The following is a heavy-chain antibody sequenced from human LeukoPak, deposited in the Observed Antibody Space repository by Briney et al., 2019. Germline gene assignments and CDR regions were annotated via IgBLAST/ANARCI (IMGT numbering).Heavy chain of an antibody. D-gene: IGHD2-15*01. CDR3: ARHLRYCSGGTCYSSDAFDI. Sequence: KPSETLSLTCTVSGGSITGYHWSWIRQPPGKGLEWIGYIYSSETTEYKPSLKSRVTISADTSKNQFSLKLTSVTAADTAVYYCARHLRYCSGGTCYSSDAFDIWGRGTMVTVSS. CDR2: IYSSETT. J-gene: IGHJ3*02. V-gene: IGHV4-59*08. CDR1: GGSITGYH.